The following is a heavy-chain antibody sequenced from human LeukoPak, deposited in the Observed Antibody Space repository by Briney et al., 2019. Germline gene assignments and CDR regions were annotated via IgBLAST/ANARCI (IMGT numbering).Heavy chain of an antibody. CDR3: ARDSSGWYFFDY. Sequence: ASVKVSCKASGYTFTSYGISWVRQAPGQGLEWMGWISAYKGNTNYAQKLRGRVTMTTDTSTSTAYMELRSLRSDDTAVYYCARDSSGWYFFDYWGQGTLVTVSS. J-gene: IGHJ4*02. CDR1: GYTFTSYG. D-gene: IGHD6-19*01. CDR2: ISAYKGNT. V-gene: IGHV1-18*01.